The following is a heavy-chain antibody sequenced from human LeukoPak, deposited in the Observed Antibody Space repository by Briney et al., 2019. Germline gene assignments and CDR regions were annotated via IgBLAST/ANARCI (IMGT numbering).Heavy chain of an antibody. V-gene: IGHV1-69*05. D-gene: IGHD3-22*01. CDR1: GDTFSNYD. Sequence: ASVKVSCKASGDTFSNYDVTWVRQAPGEGLEWMGRIFPVFDTAKYAQNLQGRVTMTTDESSSTAYMELYSLRSEDTAVYYCAREPRYYYDSSGYLGYWGQGTLVTVSS. CDR3: AREPRYYYDSSGYLGY. J-gene: IGHJ4*02. CDR2: IFPVFDTA.